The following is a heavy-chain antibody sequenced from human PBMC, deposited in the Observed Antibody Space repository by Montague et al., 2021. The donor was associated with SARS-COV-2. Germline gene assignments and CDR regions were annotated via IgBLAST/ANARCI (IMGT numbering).Heavy chain of an antibody. J-gene: IGHJ6*03. D-gene: IGHD3-10*01. V-gene: IGHV4-34*01. CDR1: GTSFSGYY. CDR3: ARLRDGVVPSPILGVGPYYSYYYMDV. Sequence: SETLSLTCAVHGTSFSGYYWNWICHPPAKGLEWIGEINHGGSTKYSSSLTSRLTISADTSTNKFYLKLTSVAVADTAVYYCARLRDGVVPSPILGVGPYYSYYYMDVWGRGTTVTVSS. CDR2: INHGGST.